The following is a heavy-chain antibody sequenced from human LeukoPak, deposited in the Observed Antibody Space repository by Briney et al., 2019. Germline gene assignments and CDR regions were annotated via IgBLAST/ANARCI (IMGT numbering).Heavy chain of an antibody. D-gene: IGHD3-10*01. Sequence: GGSLRLSCAASGFTFSSYDMHWVRQATGRGLEWVSGIGTAGDTYYPDSVKGRFTISRENAKNSLYLQMNSLRAGDTAVYYCARSPHRGYYYGSGSYSEFDYWGQGTLVTVSS. V-gene: IGHV3-13*01. CDR1: GFTFSSYD. CDR3: ARSPHRGYYYGSGSYSEFDY. CDR2: IGTAGDT. J-gene: IGHJ4*02.